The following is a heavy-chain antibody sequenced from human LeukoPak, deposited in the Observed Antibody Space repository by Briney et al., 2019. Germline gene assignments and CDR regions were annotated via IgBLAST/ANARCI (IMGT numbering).Heavy chain of an antibody. CDR1: GGSISSYY. Sequence: SETLSLTCTVSGGSISSYYWSWIRQPPGKGLEWIGYIYYSGSTNYNPSLKSRVTISVDTSKNQFFLKLSSVTAADTAVYYCARFSSGWYAFDIWGQGTMVTVSS. V-gene: IGHV4-59*01. CDR2: IYYSGST. D-gene: IGHD6-19*01. CDR3: ARFSSGWYAFDI. J-gene: IGHJ3*02.